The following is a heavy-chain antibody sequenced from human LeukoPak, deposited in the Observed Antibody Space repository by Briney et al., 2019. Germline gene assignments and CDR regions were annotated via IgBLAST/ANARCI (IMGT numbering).Heavy chain of an antibody. CDR2: IVLSSGNT. CDR3: AEGGPLRYFDWFPDAFVI. Sequence: GTSVKVSCKASGFTFTSSAVQGVRHARGQRLELVGWIVLSSGNTNYAQKFQERVTITRDMSTSTVYMELSSLRSEDPAVYYCAEGGPLRYFDWFPDAFVIWGQGTMVTVSS. V-gene: IGHV1-58*01. CDR1: GFTFTSSA. J-gene: IGHJ3*02. D-gene: IGHD3-9*01.